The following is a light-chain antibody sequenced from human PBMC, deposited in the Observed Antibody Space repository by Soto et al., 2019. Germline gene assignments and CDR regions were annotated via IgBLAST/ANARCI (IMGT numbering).Light chain of an antibody. V-gene: IGKV3-20*01. Sequence: EIVLTQSPGTLSLSPGERATLSCRASQSVSRSHLAWYQQKPGQAPRLLIYGASSRATGIADRFSGSGSGTDFTLTISRLEPEALALDYCQQYGNSPTYSFGQGTKLEIK. CDR2: GAS. CDR3: QQYGNSPTYS. CDR1: QSVSRSH. J-gene: IGKJ2*03.